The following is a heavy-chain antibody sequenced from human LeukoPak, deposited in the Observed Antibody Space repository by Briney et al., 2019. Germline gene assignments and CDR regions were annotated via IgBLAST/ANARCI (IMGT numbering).Heavy chain of an antibody. D-gene: IGHD5-18*01. V-gene: IGHV1-3*01. Sequence: ASVKVSCKASGYTFTSYAMHWVRQAPGQRLEWKGWINAGNGNTKYSQKFQGRVTITRDTSASTAYMELSSLRSEDTAVYYCARVIDTAMVRIFDYWGQGTLVTVSS. J-gene: IGHJ4*02. CDR3: ARVIDTAMVRIFDY. CDR1: GYTFTSYA. CDR2: INAGNGNT.